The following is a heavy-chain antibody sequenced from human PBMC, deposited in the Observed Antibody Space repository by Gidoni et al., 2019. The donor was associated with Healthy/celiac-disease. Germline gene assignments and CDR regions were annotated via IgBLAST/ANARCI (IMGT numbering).Heavy chain of an antibody. Sequence: QVQLVQSGAEVKKPGSSVKVSCKASGGTFISYAISWVRQAPGQGLEWMGGIIPIFGTANYATKFQGRVTITADESTSTAYMELSSLRSEDTAVYYCARGRGYSGYDYYYYGMDVWGQGTTVTVSS. J-gene: IGHJ6*02. CDR1: GGTFISYA. D-gene: IGHD5-12*01. V-gene: IGHV1-69*01. CDR3: ARGRGYSGYDYYYYGMDV. CDR2: IIPIFGTA.